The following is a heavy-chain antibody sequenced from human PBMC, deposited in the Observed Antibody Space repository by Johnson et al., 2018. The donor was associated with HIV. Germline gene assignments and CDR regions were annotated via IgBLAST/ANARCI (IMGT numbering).Heavy chain of an antibody. Sequence: VQLVESGGGLVKPGGSLRLSCAASGFTFSSYDMHWVRQGTGKGLEWVSAIGTAGDTYYPGSVQGRFTISRDNSKDTLYLQMNSLRAEDTAVYYCEKNKAVGCTHNFALDIWGQGTRVTVSS. CDR1: GFTFSSYD. CDR3: EKNKAVGCTHNFALDI. V-gene: IGHV3-13*01. J-gene: IGHJ3*02. D-gene: IGHD1-26*01. CDR2: IGTAGDT.